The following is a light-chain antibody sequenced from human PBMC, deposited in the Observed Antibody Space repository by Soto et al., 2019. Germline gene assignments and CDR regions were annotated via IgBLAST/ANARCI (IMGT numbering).Light chain of an antibody. CDR3: SSYITSNTRQIV. V-gene: IGLV2-14*01. CDR1: SIDVVGYNY. Sequence: QSVLTXPASVSGAPGQSITISRNGTSIDVVGYNYVSWYQQHPGKAPKFMIYDVSNRPSGVSNRFSGSKSGNTASLTISGLQAEDEADYYCSSYITSNTRQIVFGTGTKVTGL. CDR2: DVS. J-gene: IGLJ1*01.